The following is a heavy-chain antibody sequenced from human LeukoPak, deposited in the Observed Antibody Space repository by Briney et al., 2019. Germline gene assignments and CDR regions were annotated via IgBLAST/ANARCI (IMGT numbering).Heavy chain of an antibody. J-gene: IGHJ4*02. CDR2: INHSGST. D-gene: IGHD3-10*01. V-gene: IGHV4-34*01. Sequence: SETLSLTCAVYGGSFSGYYWSWIRQPPGKGLEWIGEINHSGSTNYNPSLKSRVTISVDTSKNQFSLKLSSVTAADTAVYYCARGPPSSGDFDYWDQGTLVTVSS. CDR1: GGSFSGYY. CDR3: ARGPPSSGDFDY.